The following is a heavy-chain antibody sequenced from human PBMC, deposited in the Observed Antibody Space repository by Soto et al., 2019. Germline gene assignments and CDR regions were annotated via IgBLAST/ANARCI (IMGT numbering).Heavy chain of an antibody. CDR3: AYRLCDSSCYWDVGYFAY. CDR2: IYWDNDK. V-gene: IGHV2-5*02. CDR1: GVSLTTNGVG. Sequence: QITLKESGPTLVRPTQTLTLTCSFSGVSLTTNGVGVGWIRQPPGKALENLALIYWDNDKRYSPSLKSRLTITKDPSRNQVVLTMTNIGPVDTVTYYCAYRLCDSSCYWDVGYFAYWGQGTLVTVS. J-gene: IGHJ4*02. D-gene: IGHD3-22*01.